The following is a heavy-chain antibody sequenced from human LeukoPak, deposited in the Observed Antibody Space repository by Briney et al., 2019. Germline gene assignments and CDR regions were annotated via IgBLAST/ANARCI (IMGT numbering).Heavy chain of an antibody. V-gene: IGHV3-21*01. J-gene: IGHJ4*02. CDR3: ARDSHPYSSSSGCDY. CDR2: ISSSSSYI. Sequence: GGSLRLSCAVSGLTFSSYWMSWVRQAPGKGLEWVSSISSSSSYIYYADSVKGRFTISRDNAKNSLYLQMNSLRAEDTAVYYCARDSHPYSSSSGCDYWGQGTLVTVSS. D-gene: IGHD6-6*01. CDR1: GLTFSSYW.